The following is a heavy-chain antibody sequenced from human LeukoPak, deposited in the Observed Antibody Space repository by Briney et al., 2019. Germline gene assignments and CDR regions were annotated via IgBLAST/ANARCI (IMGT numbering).Heavy chain of an antibody. CDR2: IIHNGINHRYNA. CDR3: ASAQPYDILTGYYGIRAFDI. Sequence: ETLSLTCAVYAGSFSRYYWSWILQPPGKGLVWIGEIIHNGINHRYNANYNPSLMTRVPISIDTTKSQFSLKLTSVTAADTAVYYCASAQPYDILTGYYGIRAFDIWGQGTLVSVSS. V-gene: IGHV4-34*12. CDR1: AGSFSRYY. D-gene: IGHD3-9*01. J-gene: IGHJ3*02.